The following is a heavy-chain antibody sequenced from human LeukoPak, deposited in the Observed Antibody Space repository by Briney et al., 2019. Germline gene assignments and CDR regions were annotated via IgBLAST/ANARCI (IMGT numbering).Heavy chain of an antibody. D-gene: IGHD3-22*01. Sequence: GASVTVSCKASGGTFSSYAISWVRQAPGQGLEWMGGIIPIFGTANYAQKFQGRVTITADESTSTAYMELSSLRSEDTAVYYCASARPPYSSGYYYFDYWGQGTLVTVSS. V-gene: IGHV1-69*13. CDR2: IIPIFGTA. J-gene: IGHJ4*02. CDR3: ASARPPYSSGYYYFDY. CDR1: GGTFSSYA.